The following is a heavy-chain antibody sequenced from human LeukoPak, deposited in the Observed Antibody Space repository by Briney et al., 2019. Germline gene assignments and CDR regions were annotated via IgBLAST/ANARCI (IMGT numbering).Heavy chain of an antibody. J-gene: IGHJ4*02. CDR2: IYYSGST. V-gene: IGHV4-59*08. CDR1: GGSISSYY. CDR3: ARHQVYYFDY. Sequence: SETLSLTCAVSGGSISSYYWSWIRQPPGKGLEWIGYIYYSGSTNYNPSLKSRVTISVDTSKNQFSLKLSSVTAADTAVYYCARHQVYYFDYWGQGTLVTVSS.